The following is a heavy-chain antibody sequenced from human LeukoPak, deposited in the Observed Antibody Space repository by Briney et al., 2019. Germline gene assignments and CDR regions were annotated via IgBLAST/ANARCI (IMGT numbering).Heavy chain of an antibody. J-gene: IGHJ3*02. CDR1: GGTFSSYA. CDR3: ARESSSSWDDAFDI. Sequence: GASVTVSCTASGGTFSSYAISWVRQAPGQGLEWMGGIIPIFGTANYAQKFQGRVTITADESTSTAYMELSSLRSEDTAVYYCARESSSSWDDAFDIWGRGTMVTVSS. D-gene: IGHD6-13*01. V-gene: IGHV1-69*13. CDR2: IIPIFGTA.